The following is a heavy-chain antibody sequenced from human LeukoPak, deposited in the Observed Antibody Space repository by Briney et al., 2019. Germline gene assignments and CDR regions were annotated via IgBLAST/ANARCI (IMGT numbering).Heavy chain of an antibody. J-gene: IGHJ4*02. V-gene: IGHV1-3*04. CDR3: ARDLGSGSLHY. Sequence: ASVKVSCKASGYTFTSYAIHWVRQAPGQRLEWLGWINTGNGDTRYSQTFQARVTITSDTSASTAYVELSSLRSEDTAVYYCARDLGSGSLHYWGQGTLVTVSS. CDR1: GYTFTSYA. CDR2: INTGNGDT. D-gene: IGHD1-26*01.